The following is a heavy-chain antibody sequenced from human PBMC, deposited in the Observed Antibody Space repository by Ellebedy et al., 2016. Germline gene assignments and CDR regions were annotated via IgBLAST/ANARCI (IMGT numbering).Heavy chain of an antibody. CDR3: AKCRHSTGCLLDS. CDR1: GFTFSGFA. Sequence: GESLKISCAASGFTFSGFAMSWVRQAPGKGLERALTTSSSGSPNYADSVRGRFTISRDSSKDTLYLEMDSLRADDTAIYYCAKCRHSTGCLLDSWGQGTLVTVSS. D-gene: IGHD6-19*01. CDR2: TSSSGSP. V-gene: IGHV3-23*01. J-gene: IGHJ4*02.